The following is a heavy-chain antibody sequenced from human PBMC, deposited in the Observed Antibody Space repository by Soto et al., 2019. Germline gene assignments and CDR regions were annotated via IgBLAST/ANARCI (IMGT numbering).Heavy chain of an antibody. CDR3: ARDASFSSGRWFDA. D-gene: IGHD2-8*02. CDR2: INTGNGAT. Sequence: ASVKVSCKASGYTFSTCPMHWVRQAPGQRLQWMGWINTGNGATKYSQDFQGRVTILTDTSANTAYMELISLTSEDTAVYYCARDASFSSGRWFDAWGHGTLVTVSS. J-gene: IGHJ5*01. V-gene: IGHV1-3*04. CDR1: GYTFSTCP.